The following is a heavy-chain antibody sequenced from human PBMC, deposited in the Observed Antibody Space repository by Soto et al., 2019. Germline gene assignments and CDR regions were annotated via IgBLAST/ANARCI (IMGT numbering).Heavy chain of an antibody. CDR2: IIPIFGTA. CDR1: GGTFSSYA. V-gene: IGHV1-69*12. D-gene: IGHD1-26*01. Sequence: QVQLVQSGAEVKKPGSSVKVSCKASGGTFSSYAISWVRQAPGQGLEWMGGIIPIFGTANYAQKFQGRVRIPGAEPTSTAYMGLSSLRSEDRAVYYWARGVWGAYYYGMDVWGQGTRVPVPS. CDR3: ARGVWGAYYYGMDV. J-gene: IGHJ6*02.